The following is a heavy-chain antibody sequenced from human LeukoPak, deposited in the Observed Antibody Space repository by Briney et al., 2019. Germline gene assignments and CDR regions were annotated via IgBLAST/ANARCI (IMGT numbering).Heavy chain of an antibody. CDR1: GYTFTGYY. J-gene: IGHJ3*02. D-gene: IGHD3-22*01. CDR2: INPNSGGT. Sequence: ASVKVSCKASGYTFTGYYMHWVRQAPGQGLEWMGWINPNSGGTNYAQKFQGRVTMTRDTSITTAYMELSRMRSDDTAVYYCARDLATSFKSVLYYYDCIGYYPGAFDIWGQGTMVTVSS. V-gene: IGHV1-2*02. CDR3: ARDLATSFKSVLYYYDCIGYYPGAFDI.